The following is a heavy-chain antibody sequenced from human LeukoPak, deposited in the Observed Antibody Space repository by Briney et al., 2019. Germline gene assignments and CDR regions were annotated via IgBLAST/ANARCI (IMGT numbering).Heavy chain of an antibody. Sequence: GGSLRLSCAASGFTFSDYYMSWIRQAPGKGLEWVSYISSSGSTIYYADSVKGRFTISRDNSKNTLYLQMNSLRAEDTAVYYCGKGVRYFDWLLANWFDPWGQGTLVTVSS. CDR2: ISSSGSTI. CDR1: GFTFSDYY. D-gene: IGHD3-9*01. J-gene: IGHJ5*02. CDR3: GKGVRYFDWLLANWFDP. V-gene: IGHV3-11*01.